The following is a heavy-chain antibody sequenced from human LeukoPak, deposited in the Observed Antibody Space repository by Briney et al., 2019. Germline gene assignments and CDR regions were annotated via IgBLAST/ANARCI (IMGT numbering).Heavy chain of an antibody. D-gene: IGHD3-9*01. J-gene: IGHJ4*02. V-gene: IGHV4-59*12. CDR3: ATGRSIRYFDY. CDR2: VHYSGST. Sequence: PSETLSLTCTVSGVSIFSSYWNWVRQPPGKGPEWIGYVHYSGSTNYNPSLKSRVTISVDTSKSQFSLKLSSATAADTAVYYCATGRSIRYFDYWGQRTLLTVSS. CDR1: GVSIFSSY.